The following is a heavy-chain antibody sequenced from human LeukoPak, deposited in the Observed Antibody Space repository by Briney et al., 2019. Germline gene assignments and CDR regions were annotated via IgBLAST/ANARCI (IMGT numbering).Heavy chain of an antibody. J-gene: IGHJ4*02. Sequence: SQTLSLTCAISGDSVSSNSVAWNWIRQSPSRGLEWLGRAYFRSKWYNDYAVPVKSRISINPDTSKNQFSLQLNSVTPEDTAVYYCARGYCSGGSCYYYFDYWGQGTLVTVSS. CDR2: AYFRSKWYN. CDR1: GDSVSSNSVA. V-gene: IGHV6-1*01. CDR3: ARGYCSGGSCYYYFDY. D-gene: IGHD2-15*01.